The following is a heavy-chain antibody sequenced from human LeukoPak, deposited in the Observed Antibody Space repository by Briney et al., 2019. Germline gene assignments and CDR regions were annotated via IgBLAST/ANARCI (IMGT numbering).Heavy chain of an antibody. D-gene: IGHD3-3*01. V-gene: IGHV4-39*02. CDR2: IYYSGST. Sequence: PSETLSLTCTVSGGSISSSSYCWGWIRQPPGKGLEWIGSIYYSGSTYYNPSLKSRVTISVDTSKNQFSLKLSSVTAADTAVYYCARETIFGVVIMSPYYFDYWGQGTLVTVSS. CDR3: ARETIFGVVIMSPYYFDY. J-gene: IGHJ4*02. CDR1: GGSISSSSYC.